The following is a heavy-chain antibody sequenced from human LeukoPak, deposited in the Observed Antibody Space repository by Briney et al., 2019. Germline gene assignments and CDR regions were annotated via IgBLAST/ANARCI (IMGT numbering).Heavy chain of an antibody. CDR3: CSVTTGDNCSS. J-gene: IGHJ5*02. D-gene: IGHD4-4*01. CDR1: GGSFSGYY. V-gene: IGHV4-34*01. CDR2: INHSGSS. Sequence: ETLSLTFAVYGGSFSGYYWSWIRQPPGKGLEWIGEINHSGSSNYNPSLKSRGTISVDTSKNQFSLKLSSVTAADTAVYYCCSVTTGDNCSSWGQGTLVTVSS.